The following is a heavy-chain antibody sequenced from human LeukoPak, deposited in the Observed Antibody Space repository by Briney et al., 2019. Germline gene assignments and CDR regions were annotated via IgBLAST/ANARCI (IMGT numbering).Heavy chain of an antibody. D-gene: IGHD4-17*01. CDR3: AKDSSVPYGITN. CDR2: IDGSGRNT. J-gene: IGHJ4*02. V-gene: IGHV3-23*01. Sequence: PGGSLRLSCVASGFTFSRYAMSWARQAPGKGLEWVSAIDGSGRNTYYADSVKGRFTISRDNSKNTLFLQMNSLRAEDTAVYFCAKDSSVPYGITNWGQGTLVTVS. CDR1: GFTFSRYA.